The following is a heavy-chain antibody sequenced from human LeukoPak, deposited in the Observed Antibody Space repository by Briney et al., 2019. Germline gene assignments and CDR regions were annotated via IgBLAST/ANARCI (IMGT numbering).Heavy chain of an antibody. D-gene: IGHD6-19*01. CDR2: IWYDGSKK. V-gene: IGHV3-33*01. CDR3: ARSAQREIAVAGTRGLDV. CDR1: GFTFSRYG. Sequence: GRALRLSCAASGFTFSRYGMHWVRQAPGKGLEWGAVIWYDGSKKYYEDSVKGRFTISRDNSKNTLWLQMDSLRAEDTAVYFCARSAQREIAVAGTRGLDVWGQGTTVTVSS. J-gene: IGHJ6*02.